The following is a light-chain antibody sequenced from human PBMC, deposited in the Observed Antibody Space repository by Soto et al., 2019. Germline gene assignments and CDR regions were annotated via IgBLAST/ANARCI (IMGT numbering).Light chain of an antibody. J-gene: IGKJ1*01. CDR1: QSVSSSY. V-gene: IGKV3-20*01. CDR2: RTS. CDR3: QKYDSSPRT. Sequence: EIVLTQSPGTLSLSPGERATLSCRASQSVSSSYLAWYQQKPGQATRLLIYRTSNRATGIPERFSGSGSGTDFTLTISRLEPEDCAVYGWQKYDSSPRTFGQGTKVDIK.